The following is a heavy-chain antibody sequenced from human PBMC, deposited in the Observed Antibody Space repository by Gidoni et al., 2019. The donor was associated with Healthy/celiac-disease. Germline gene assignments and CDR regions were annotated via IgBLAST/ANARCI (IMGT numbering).Heavy chain of an antibody. CDR1: GFTFSSYG. V-gene: IGHV3-30*18. CDR2: ISYDGSNK. J-gene: IGHJ6*02. Sequence: QVQLVESGGGVVQPGRSLRLSCAASGFTFSSYGMNWVRQAPGKGLEWVAVISYDGSNKYYADSVKGRFTISRDNSKNTLYLQMNSLRAEDTAVYYCAKATGTTDYYYGMDVWGQGTTVTVSS. D-gene: IGHD1-1*01. CDR3: AKATGTTDYYYGMDV.